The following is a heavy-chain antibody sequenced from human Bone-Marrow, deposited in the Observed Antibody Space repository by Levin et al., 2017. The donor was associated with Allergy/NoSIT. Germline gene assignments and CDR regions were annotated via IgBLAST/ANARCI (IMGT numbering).Heavy chain of an antibody. V-gene: IGHV4-39*01. J-gene: IGHJ5*02. CDR1: GGSISSSSYY. D-gene: IGHD3-16*02. CDR3: RGGLSSRGNWFDP. Sequence: ASQTLSLTCTVSGGSISSSSYYWGWIRQPPGKGLEWIGSIYYSGSTYYNPSLKSRVTISVDTSKNQFSLKLSSVTAADTAVYYCRGGLSSRGNWFDPWGQGTLVTVSS. CDR2: IYYSGST.